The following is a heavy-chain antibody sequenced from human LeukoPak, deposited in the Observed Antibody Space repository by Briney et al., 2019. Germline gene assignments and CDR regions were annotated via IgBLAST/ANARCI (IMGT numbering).Heavy chain of an antibody. V-gene: IGHV3-23*01. Sequence: GGSLRLSCAASGFTFSSYAMSWVRQAPGKGLEWVSAISGSDGTTYYADSVKGRFTISRDNSKNTLSLQMNSLRAEDTAVYYCTTDGVGVEGATYDNWGQGTLVSVSS. J-gene: IGHJ4*02. CDR3: TTDGVGVEGATYDN. CDR1: GFTFSSYA. D-gene: IGHD1-26*01. CDR2: ISGSDGTT.